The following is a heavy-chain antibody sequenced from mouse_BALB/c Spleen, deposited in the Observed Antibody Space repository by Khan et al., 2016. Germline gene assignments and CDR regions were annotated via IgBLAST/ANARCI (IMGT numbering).Heavy chain of an antibody. Sequence: EVQLQESGPDLVKPSQSLSLTCTVTGYSITSHYTWHWIRHFPGNKLEWMGYINYSGSTNYNPSLKSRFSITRDTSKNQFFLQLSSVTADDTATYYCATSISGYWYYFDYWGHGTTLTVSS. D-gene: IGHD3-1*01. CDR1: GYSITSHYT. CDR3: ATSISGYWYYFDY. J-gene: IGHJ2*01. CDR2: INYSGST. V-gene: IGHV3-1*02.